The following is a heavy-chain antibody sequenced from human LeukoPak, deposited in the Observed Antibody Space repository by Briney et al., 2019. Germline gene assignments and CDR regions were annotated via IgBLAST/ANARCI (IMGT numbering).Heavy chain of an antibody. CDR1: GFTFTDYA. J-gene: IGHJ4*02. V-gene: IGHV3-23*01. Sequence: GGSLRLSCAASGFTFTDYAMGWVRQAPGQGLEWASTISASGSTTYYVDSVRGRFTISRDNSKNTLSLQMSSLRAEDTAVYYCAKARTPYNSGFDYWAREPWSPSPQ. D-gene: IGHD6-19*01. CDR2: ISASGSTT. CDR3: AKARTPYNSGFDY.